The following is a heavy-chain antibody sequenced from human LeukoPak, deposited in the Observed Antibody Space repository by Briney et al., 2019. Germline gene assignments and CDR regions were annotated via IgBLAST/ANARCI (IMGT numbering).Heavy chain of an antibody. CDR2: ISYSGST. CDR1: GGSISSYF. CDR3: ARDYPSYGSGPIYNAFDI. J-gene: IGHJ3*02. Sequence: SETLSLTCTVSGGSISSYFWSWIRQPPGKGLEWIGYISYSGSTNYNPSLKSRVTISVDTSKNQFSLKLSSVTAADTAVYYCARDYPSYGSGPIYNAFDIWGQGTMVTVSS. D-gene: IGHD3-10*01. V-gene: IGHV4-59*01.